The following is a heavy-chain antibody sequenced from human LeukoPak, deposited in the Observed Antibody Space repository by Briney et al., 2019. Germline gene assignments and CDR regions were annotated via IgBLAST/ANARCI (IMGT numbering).Heavy chain of an antibody. CDR3: AREFIVVVPAASRLYYYYMDV. V-gene: IGHV4-4*07. D-gene: IGHD2-2*01. CDR1: GGSISSYY. J-gene: IGHJ6*03. Sequence: SETLSLTCTVSGGSISSYYWSWIRQPAGKGLEWIGRIYTSGATNYNPSLKSRVTMSVDTSKNQFSLKLSSVTAADTAVYYCAREFIVVVPAASRLYYYYMDVWGKGTTVTISS. CDR2: IYTSGAT.